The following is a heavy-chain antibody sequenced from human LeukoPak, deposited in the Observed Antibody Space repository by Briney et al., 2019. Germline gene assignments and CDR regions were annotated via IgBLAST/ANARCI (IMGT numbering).Heavy chain of an antibody. D-gene: IGHD5-24*01. CDR3: AKSGYNRFDY. J-gene: IGHJ4*02. V-gene: IGHV3-23*01. CDR2: ISGSGSDGST. Sequence: PGGSLRLSCADSGFTFSSYWMSWVRQAPGKGLEWVSSISGSGSDGSTYYADSVKGRFTISRDNSKNTLYLQMNSLRAEDTAVYYCAKSGYNRFDYWGQGTLVTVSS. CDR1: GFTFSSYW.